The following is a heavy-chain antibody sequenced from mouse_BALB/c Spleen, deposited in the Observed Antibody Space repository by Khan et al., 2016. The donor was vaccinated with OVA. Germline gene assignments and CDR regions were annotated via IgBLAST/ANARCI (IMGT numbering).Heavy chain of an antibody. CDR2: IWAGGST. D-gene: IGHD2-2*01. CDR3: ARLEVI. V-gene: IGHV2-9*02. Sequence: QVQLKESGPGLVAPSQSLSITCTVSGFSLTSYGVHWVRQPPGKGLEWLGVIWAGGSTNYNSALMSRLSISKDNSKSQVFLKMNSRQAYDTAMYYWARLEVIWGQGTTLTVSS. CDR1: GFSLTSYG. J-gene: IGHJ2*01.